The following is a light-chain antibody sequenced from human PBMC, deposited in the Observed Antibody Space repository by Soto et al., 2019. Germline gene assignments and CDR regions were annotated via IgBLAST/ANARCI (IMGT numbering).Light chain of an antibody. Sequence: QSALTQPVSVSGSPGQSITISCTGTDNDVGFYHYVSWYQQHPGKAPKLIIYDVTNRPSGVSNRFSGSKSGNTASLTISGLQAEDEADYYCSSYTTSTTRVFGGGTQLTVL. CDR2: DVT. CDR3: SSYTTSTTRV. V-gene: IGLV2-14*01. CDR1: DNDVGFYHY. J-gene: IGLJ3*02.